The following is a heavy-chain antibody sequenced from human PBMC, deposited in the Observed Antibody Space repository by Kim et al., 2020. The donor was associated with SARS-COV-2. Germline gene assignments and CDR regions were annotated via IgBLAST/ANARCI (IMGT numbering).Heavy chain of an antibody. CDR2: IRSKAYGGTT. Sequence: GGSLRLSCTASGFTFGDYAMSWVRQAPGKGLEWVGFIRSKAYGGTTEYAASVKGRFTISRDDSKSIAYLQMNSLKTEDTAVYYCTREGITMVRGTCDLWGRGTLVTVSS. CDR3: TREGITMVRGTCDL. D-gene: IGHD3-10*01. CDR1: GFTFGDYA. J-gene: IGHJ2*01. V-gene: IGHV3-49*04.